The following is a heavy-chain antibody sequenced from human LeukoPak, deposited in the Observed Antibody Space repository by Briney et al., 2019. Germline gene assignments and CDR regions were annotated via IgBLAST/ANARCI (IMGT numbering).Heavy chain of an antibody. CDR2: IKADGSEN. J-gene: IGHJ4*02. D-gene: IGHD1-14*01. CDR1: GFTFSSYW. V-gene: IGHV3-7*01. Sequence: GGSLRLSCVASGFTFSSYWMIWVRPPPRKGLEWVANIKADGSENHYVGSVKGRFTISRDNTKNSLYLQMNSLRAEDTAVYYCSAGPHFDYWGQGTLVTVSS. CDR3: SAGPHFDY.